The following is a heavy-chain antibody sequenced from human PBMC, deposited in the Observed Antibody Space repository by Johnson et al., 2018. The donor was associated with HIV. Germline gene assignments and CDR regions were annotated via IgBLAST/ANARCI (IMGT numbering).Heavy chain of an antibody. V-gene: IGHV3-20*04. CDR1: GFTFDDYG. J-gene: IGHJ3*01. CDR2: INWNGDST. D-gene: IGHD3-22*01. CDR3: ARGSRYTYDNDDAYLLHAFDF. Sequence: VQLVESGGRVVRPGGSLRLSCVASGFTFDDYGMHWVRQAPGKGLEWVSGINWNGDSTGYADSVRGRFTISRDNAKNSLYLQMNSLRVEDTAVYYCARGSRYTYDNDDAYLLHAFDFWGQGTMVTVSS.